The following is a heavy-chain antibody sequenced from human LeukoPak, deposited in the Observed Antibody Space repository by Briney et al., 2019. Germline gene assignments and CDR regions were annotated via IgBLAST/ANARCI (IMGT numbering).Heavy chain of an antibody. V-gene: IGHV3-74*01. D-gene: IGHD6-13*01. J-gene: IGHJ4*02. Sequence: GGSLRLSCAASGFTFSSYWMHWVRHAPGKGLVWVSRINTDGSSTSYADSVKGRFTISRDNSKNTLYLQMNSLRAEDTAVYYCAKDLRGGIAAAGGLLFDYWGQGTLVTVSS. CDR3: AKDLRGGIAAAGGLLFDY. CDR1: GFTFSSYW. CDR2: INTDGSST.